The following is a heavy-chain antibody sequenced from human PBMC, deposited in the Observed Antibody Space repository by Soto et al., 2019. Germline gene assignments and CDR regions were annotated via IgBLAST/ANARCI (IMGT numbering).Heavy chain of an antibody. CDR2: ISSTTNYI. CDR3: ARESEDLTSNFDY. V-gene: IGHV3-21*01. CDR1: GFTFTRYS. Sequence: GASVKVSCAASGFTFTRYSMNWVRQAPGKGLEWVSSISSTTNYIYYADSMKGRFTVSRDNAKNSVYLDMNSLSAEDTAVYYCARESEDLTSNFDYWVQGTLVTVSS. J-gene: IGHJ4*02.